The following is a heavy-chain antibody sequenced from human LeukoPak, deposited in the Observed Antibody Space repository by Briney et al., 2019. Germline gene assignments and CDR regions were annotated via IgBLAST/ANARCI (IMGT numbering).Heavy chain of an antibody. V-gene: IGHV3-33*01. J-gene: IGHJ3*02. CDR1: GFTFSSYG. D-gene: IGHD4-17*01. CDR2: IWYDGSNK. CDR3: ARPTVTIGVAGAFDI. Sequence: PGRSLRLSCAASGFTFSSYGMHWVRQAPGKGLEWVAVIWYDGSNKYYADSVKGRFTISRDNSKNTLYLQMNSLRAEDTAVYYCARPTVTIGVAGAFDIWGQGTMVTVSS.